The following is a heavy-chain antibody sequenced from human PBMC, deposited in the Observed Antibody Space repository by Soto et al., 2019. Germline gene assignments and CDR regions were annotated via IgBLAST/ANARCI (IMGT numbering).Heavy chain of an antibody. CDR1: GFTFDDYA. CDR3: AKGKSYSSSWPIDC. CDR2: ITWNSVST. V-gene: IGHV3-9*01. J-gene: IGHJ4*02. D-gene: IGHD6-13*01. Sequence: EVQLVESGGGLVQPGRSLRLSCAASGFTFDDYAMHWVRQAPGKGLGWVSGITWNSVSTAYADSVKGRFTISRDNAKNSLYLQMNSLRAEDTALYYCAKGKSYSSSWPIDCWGQGILVTVSS.